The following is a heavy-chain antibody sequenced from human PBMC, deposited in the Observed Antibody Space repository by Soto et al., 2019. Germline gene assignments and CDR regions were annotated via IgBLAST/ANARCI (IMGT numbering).Heavy chain of an antibody. V-gene: IGHV4-59*01. CDR2: IYYSGRT. CDR3: ARAVLPATAPFDY. CDR1: GGSISNYY. D-gene: IGHD2-2*01. Sequence: QVQLQESGPRLVKPSETLSLTCIVSGGSISNYYWSCVRQPPGKGLEWIGYIYYSGRTNYNPSFQSRVTTSVETSKTLFSLKLSSVTAADTAVYYCARAVLPATAPFDYWGQGTLVTVSS. J-gene: IGHJ4*02.